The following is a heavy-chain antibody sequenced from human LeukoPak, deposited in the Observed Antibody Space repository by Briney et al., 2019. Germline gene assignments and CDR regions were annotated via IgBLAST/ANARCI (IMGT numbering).Heavy chain of an antibody. CDR1: GGTFSSYA. D-gene: IGHD5-18*01. J-gene: IGHJ4*02. CDR2: IFPIFGTA. Sequence: GASVKVSFTASGGTFSSYAISWVREAPGQGLEWMGGIFPIFGTANYAQKFQARVTITTDESTSTAYMELSSLRSEDTAVYYCAAVDTAMVRGYYFDYWGQGTLVTVSS. V-gene: IGHV1-69*05. CDR3: AAVDTAMVRGYYFDY.